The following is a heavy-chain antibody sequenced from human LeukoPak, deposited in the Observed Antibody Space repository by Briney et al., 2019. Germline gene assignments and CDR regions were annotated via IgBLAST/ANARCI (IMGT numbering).Heavy chain of an antibody. CDR1: GSTFSSYA. CDR2: ISGSGGST. V-gene: IGHV3-23*01. Sequence: QPGGSLRLSCAASGSTFSSYAMSWVRQAPGKGLEWVSAISGSGGSTYYADSVKGRFTISRDNSKNTLYLQMNSLRAEDTAVYYCAKDGNYEGSGEPHFADYWGQGTLVTVSS. D-gene: IGHD3-10*01. J-gene: IGHJ4*02. CDR3: AKDGNYEGSGEPHFADY.